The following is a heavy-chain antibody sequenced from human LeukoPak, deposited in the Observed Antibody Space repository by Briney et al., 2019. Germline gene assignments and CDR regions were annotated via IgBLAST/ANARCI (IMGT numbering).Heavy chain of an antibody. J-gene: IGHJ4*02. V-gene: IGHV3-21*01. CDR3: ARLYYDILTGYDY. D-gene: IGHD3-9*01. CDR1: GFTFSSYS. Sequence: PGGSLRLSCAASGFTFSSYSMNWVRRAPGKGLEWVSSISSSSSYIYYADSVKGRFTISRDNAKNSLYLQMNSLRAEDTAVYYCARLYYDILTGYDYWGQGTLVTVSS. CDR2: ISSSSSYI.